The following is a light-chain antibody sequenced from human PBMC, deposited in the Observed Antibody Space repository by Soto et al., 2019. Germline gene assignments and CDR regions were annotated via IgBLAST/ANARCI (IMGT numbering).Light chain of an antibody. CDR3: MQALQTPPYT. Sequence: DIVMTQSPLSLPVTPGEPASISCRSSQSLLHSNGYNYLDWYLQKPGQSPQLLIYLGSNRASGVPDRFSGSGSGTYFTVKISRVEAEDVGVYYCMQALQTPPYTFGQGTKLEIK. V-gene: IGKV2-28*01. CDR2: LGS. CDR1: QSLLHSNGYNY. J-gene: IGKJ2*01.